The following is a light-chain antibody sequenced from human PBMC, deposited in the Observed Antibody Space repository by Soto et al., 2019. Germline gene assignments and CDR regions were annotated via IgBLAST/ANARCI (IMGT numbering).Light chain of an antibody. Sequence: ALTQPASVSGSPGQSITISCTGTSTDVGAHDFVSWYQHHPGKAPKLMIYGVSDRPSGVSDRFSGSKSANTASLTISGIQPEDEADYYCSSYTIYTTYVFGTGTKVTV. CDR3: SSYTIYTTYV. V-gene: IGLV2-14*03. J-gene: IGLJ1*01. CDR2: GVS. CDR1: STDVGAHDF.